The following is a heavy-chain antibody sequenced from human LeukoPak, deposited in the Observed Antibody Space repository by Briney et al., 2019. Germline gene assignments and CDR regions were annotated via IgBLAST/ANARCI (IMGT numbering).Heavy chain of an antibody. CDR1: GGSISSSSYY. Sequence: PSETLSLTCTVSGGSISSSSYYWGWIRQPPGKGLEWIGSIYYSGSTYYNPSLKSRVTISVDTSKNQFSLKLSSVTAADTAVYYCARVYCSGGSCYPNLHDYWGQGTLVTVSS. V-gene: IGHV4-39*01. J-gene: IGHJ4*02. D-gene: IGHD2-15*01. CDR2: IYYSGST. CDR3: ARVYCSGGSCYPNLHDY.